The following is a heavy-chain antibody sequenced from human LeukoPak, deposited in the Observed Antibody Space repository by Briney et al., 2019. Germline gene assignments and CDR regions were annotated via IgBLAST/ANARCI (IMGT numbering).Heavy chain of an antibody. D-gene: IGHD1-14*01. CDR3: ARSIRISEYFDY. V-gene: IGHV3-9*01. J-gene: IGHJ4*02. Sequence: SGGSLRLSCAASGFTFDDYAMYWVRQAPGKGLEWVSGISWNSGSIGYADSVKGRFTISRDNAKNSLYLQMNSLRAEDTALYYCARSIRISEYFDYWGQGTLVTVSS. CDR2: ISWNSGSI. CDR1: GFTFDDYA.